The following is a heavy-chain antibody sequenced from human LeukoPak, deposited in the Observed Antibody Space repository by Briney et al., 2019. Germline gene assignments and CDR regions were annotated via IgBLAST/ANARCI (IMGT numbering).Heavy chain of an antibody. CDR2: ISSSSSTI. CDR3: ASMEDTMIVVAPGGY. V-gene: IGHV3-48*04. J-gene: IGHJ4*02. CDR1: GFTFSSYS. Sequence: GGSLRLSCAASGFTFSSYSMNWVRQAPGKGLEWVSYISSSSSTIYYADSVKGRFTISRDNAKNSLYLQMNSLRAEDTAVYYCASMEDTMIVVAPGGYWGQGTLVTVSS. D-gene: IGHD3-22*01.